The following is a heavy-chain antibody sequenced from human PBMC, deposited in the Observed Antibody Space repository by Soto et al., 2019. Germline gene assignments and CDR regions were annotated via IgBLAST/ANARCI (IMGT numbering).Heavy chain of an antibody. CDR1: GYTFTSYG. D-gene: IGHD5-12*01. CDR3: AREVTFTEGYSGSDPFDY. Sequence: ASVKVSCKASGYTFTSYGISWVRQAPLQGLEWMGWISAYNGNTNYAQKLQGRVTMTTDTSTSTAYMELRSLRSDDTAVYYCAREVTFTEGYSGSDPFDYWGQGTLVTVSS. J-gene: IGHJ4*02. V-gene: IGHV1-18*01. CDR2: ISAYNGNT.